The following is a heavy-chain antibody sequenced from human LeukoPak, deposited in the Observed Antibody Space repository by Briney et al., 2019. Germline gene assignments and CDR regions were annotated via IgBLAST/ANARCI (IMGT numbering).Heavy chain of an antibody. CDR2: INPDSGGT. D-gene: IGHD1-26*01. Sequence: ASVKVSFKASGYTFTDYYMHWVRQAPGQGLEWMGWINPDSGGTNYAQKFQGRVTMTRDTSISTAYMELSRLRSDDTAVYYCARDRDRSGSQSYWGQGTLVTVSS. V-gene: IGHV1-2*02. J-gene: IGHJ4*02. CDR1: GYTFTDYY. CDR3: ARDRDRSGSQSY.